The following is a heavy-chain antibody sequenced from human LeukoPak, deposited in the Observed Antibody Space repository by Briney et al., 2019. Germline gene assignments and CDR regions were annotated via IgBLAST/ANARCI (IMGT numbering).Heavy chain of an antibody. CDR2: ISGSGGST. J-gene: IGHJ4*02. CDR1: GFTFSSYA. V-gene: IGHV3-23*01. Sequence: GGSLRLSCAASGFTFSSYAMSWVRQAPGKGLEWVSAISGSGGSTYYADSVKGRFTISRDNAKNSLYLQMNSLRAEDTAVYYCARAHCSSTSCYLLDLFDYWGQGTLVTVSS. CDR3: ARAHCSSTSCYLLDLFDY. D-gene: IGHD2-2*01.